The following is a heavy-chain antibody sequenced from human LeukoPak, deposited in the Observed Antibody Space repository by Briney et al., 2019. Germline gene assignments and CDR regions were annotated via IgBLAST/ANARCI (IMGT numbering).Heavy chain of an antibody. V-gene: IGHV4-61*02. D-gene: IGHD3-22*01. CDR1: GGSISSGSYY. Sequence: SQTLSLTCTVSGGSISSGSYYWSWIRQPAGKGLEWIGRIYTSGSTNYNPSLKSRVTMSVDTSKNQFSLKLSSVTAADTAVYYCARAGPYDSSGYYYKYYYYMDVWGKGTTVTISS. J-gene: IGHJ6*03. CDR3: ARAGPYDSSGYYYKYYYYMDV. CDR2: IYTSGST.